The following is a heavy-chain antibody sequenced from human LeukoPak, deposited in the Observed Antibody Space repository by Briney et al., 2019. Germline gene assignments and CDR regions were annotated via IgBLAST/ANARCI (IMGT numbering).Heavy chain of an antibody. V-gene: IGHV4-30-2*03. D-gene: IGHD5-18*01. J-gene: IGHJ5*02. CDR1: GGSIGTGGYY. Sequence: SQTLSLTCTVSGGSIGTGGYYWTWIRQPPGKGLEWIGYISHTESTYYSPPLKSRVTISVDTSKNQFSLKLSSVTAADTAVYYCARHGAVDTAISSWGQGTLVTVSS. CDR2: ISHTEST. CDR3: ARHGAVDTAISS.